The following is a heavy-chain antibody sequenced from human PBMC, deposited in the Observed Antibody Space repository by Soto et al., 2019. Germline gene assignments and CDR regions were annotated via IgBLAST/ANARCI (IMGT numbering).Heavy chain of an antibody. CDR3: ARAFCTNGVCYYFFDY. CDR1: GFTFGTYA. D-gene: IGHD2-8*01. Sequence: GGSLRLSCAASGFTFGTYAMHWARQAQGKGLEWVAVIYYDGSNRYYGDAVKGRFTISRDNSKSTLYLQMSSLRAEDTAVYYCARAFCTNGVCYYFFDYWGHGTLVTVSS. J-gene: IGHJ4*01. CDR2: IYYDGSNR. V-gene: IGHV3-33*01.